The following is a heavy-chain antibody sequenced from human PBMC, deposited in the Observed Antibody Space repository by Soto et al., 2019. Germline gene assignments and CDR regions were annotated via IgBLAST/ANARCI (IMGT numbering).Heavy chain of an antibody. V-gene: IGHV1-46*01. Sequence: ASVKVSCKASGYTFTSYYMHWVRQAPGQGLEWMGIINPSGGSTSYAQKFQDRVTMTRDTSTSTVYMELSSLRSEDTAVYYCARDQNPIEKDYYYGMDVWGQGTTVTVSS. CDR1: GYTFTSYY. CDR2: INPSGGST. CDR3: ARDQNPIEKDYYYGMDV. J-gene: IGHJ6*02.